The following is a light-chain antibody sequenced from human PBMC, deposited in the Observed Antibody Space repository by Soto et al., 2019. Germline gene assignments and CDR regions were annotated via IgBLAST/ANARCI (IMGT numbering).Light chain of an antibody. CDR2: GAS. J-gene: IGKJ1*01. CDR3: QQYGSSTWK. Sequence: EIVLTQSPGTLSLSPGERATLSCRASQSVSNNYLAWYQQKPGQAPRLLIYGASTRAAGIPDRFSGSGSGTDFTLTITRLEPEDSSVYYCQQYGSSTWKFGQGTK. CDR1: QSVSNNY. V-gene: IGKV3-20*01.